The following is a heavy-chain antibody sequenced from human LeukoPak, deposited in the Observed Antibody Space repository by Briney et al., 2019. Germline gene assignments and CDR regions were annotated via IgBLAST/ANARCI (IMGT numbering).Heavy chain of an antibody. Sequence: GGSLRLSCAASGFTFSNYWMHWVRQAPGKGLVWVSRINLDGRTTTDADSVKGRFTISRDNAKNTLYLQMNNLRVEDTAVYYCARVKDDYMTGTYYYMDIWGKGTTVTISS. CDR1: GFTFSNYW. D-gene: IGHD3-9*01. CDR3: ARVKDDYMTGTYYYMDI. CDR2: INLDGRTT. V-gene: IGHV3-74*01. J-gene: IGHJ6*03.